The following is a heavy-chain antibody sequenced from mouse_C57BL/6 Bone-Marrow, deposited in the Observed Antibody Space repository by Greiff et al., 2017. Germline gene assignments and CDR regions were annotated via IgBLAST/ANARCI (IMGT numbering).Heavy chain of an antibody. D-gene: IGHD2-10*01. CDR1: GYTFTDYY. CDR2: INPNNGGT. Sequence: VQLQQSGPELVKPGASVKISCKASGYTFTDYYMNWVKQSHGKSLEWIGDINPNNGGTSYNQKFKGKATLTVDKSSSTAYMELRSLTSEDSAVYYCARSYRGKFDYWGQGTTLTVSS. CDR3: ARSYRGKFDY. J-gene: IGHJ2*01. V-gene: IGHV1-26*01.